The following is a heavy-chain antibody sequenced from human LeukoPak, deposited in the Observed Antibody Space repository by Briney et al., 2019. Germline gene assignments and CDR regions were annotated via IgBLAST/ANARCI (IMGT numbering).Heavy chain of an antibody. J-gene: IGHJ4*02. CDR1: GFTVSSNY. D-gene: IGHD5-18*01. V-gene: IGHV3-53*01. Sequence: HSGGSLRLSCAASGFTVSSNYMSWVRQAPGKGLEWVSVIYSGGSTYYADSVKGRFTISRDNSKNTLYLQMNSLRAEDTAVYYCARGTYSYGSPYYFDYWGQGTLVTVSS. CDR3: ARGTYSYGSPYYFDY. CDR2: IYSGGST.